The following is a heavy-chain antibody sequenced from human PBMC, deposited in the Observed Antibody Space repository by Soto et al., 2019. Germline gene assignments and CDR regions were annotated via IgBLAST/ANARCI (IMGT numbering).Heavy chain of an antibody. CDR1: GFTFSSYE. D-gene: IGHD2-15*01. CDR3: ARGGYCSGGSCYSVYWFDP. Sequence: VQLVESGGGLVKPGGSLRLSCAASGFTFSSYEMNWVRQAPGKGLEWVSYISSSGSTIYHADSVKGRFTISRDNAKNSLYLQMNSLRAEDTAVYYCARGGYCSGGSCYSVYWFDPWGQGTLVTVSS. CDR2: ISSSGSTI. J-gene: IGHJ5*02. V-gene: IGHV3-48*03.